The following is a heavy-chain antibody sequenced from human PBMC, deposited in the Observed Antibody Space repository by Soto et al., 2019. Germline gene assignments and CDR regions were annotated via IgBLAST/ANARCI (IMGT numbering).Heavy chain of an antibody. Sequence: SGPTLVNTTETLTLTCTVSGFSLSNARLGVSWIRQPPGKALEWLAHIFSNDEKSYSTSLKSRLTISKDTSKSQVVLTMINMDPVDTATYYCARIYYDSSGYYSPYYFDYWGQGTLVTVSS. V-gene: IGHV2-26*01. CDR1: GFSLSNARLG. CDR2: IFSNDEK. CDR3: ARIYYDSSGYYSPYYFDY. J-gene: IGHJ4*02. D-gene: IGHD3-22*01.